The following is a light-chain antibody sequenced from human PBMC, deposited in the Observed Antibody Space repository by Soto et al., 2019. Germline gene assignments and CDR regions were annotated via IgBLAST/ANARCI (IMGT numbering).Light chain of an antibody. CDR2: GAS. V-gene: IGKV3-20*01. J-gene: IGKJ5*01. CDR3: QQRGTSPIP. CDR1: QSVSSSY. Sequence: EIVVTQSPGALSLSPGERATLSCRASQSVSSSYLAWYQQKPGQAPRLLIYGASSRETRNPDMLSRSGSGTVFTITIRALQPEDFAGYYSQQRGTSPIPYGQGTRLEIK.